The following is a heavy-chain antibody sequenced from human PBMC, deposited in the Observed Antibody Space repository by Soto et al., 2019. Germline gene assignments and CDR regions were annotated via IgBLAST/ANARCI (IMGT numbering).Heavy chain of an antibody. V-gene: IGHV1-3*01. CDR2: INAGNGNT. D-gene: IGHD3-10*01. CDR1: GYTFTSYA. J-gene: IGHJ5*02. Sequence: ASVKVSCKASGYTFTSYAMHWVRQAPGQRLEWMGWINAGNGNTKYSQKFQGRVTITRDTSASTAYMELSSLRSEDTAVYYCARLALWFGDHNWFDPWGQGTLVTVSS. CDR3: ARLALWFGDHNWFDP.